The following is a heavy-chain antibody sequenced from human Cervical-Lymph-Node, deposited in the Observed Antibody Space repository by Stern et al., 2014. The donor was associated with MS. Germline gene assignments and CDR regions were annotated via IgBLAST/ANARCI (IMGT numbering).Heavy chain of an antibody. CDR1: GGTFNNHV. CDR3: ANRDMGYTYGRHDY. Sequence: VQLVESGAEVKKPGSSVKVSCKASGGTFNNHVISWVRKARGQGLEWMGGIVPLFGTPDYARKFQGRVTIPADKSTSTVHMVLSSLNREDTGIYYCANRDMGYTYGRHDYWGQGTLVTVS. V-gene: IGHV1-69*06. CDR2: IVPLFGTP. D-gene: IGHD5-12*01. J-gene: IGHJ4*02.